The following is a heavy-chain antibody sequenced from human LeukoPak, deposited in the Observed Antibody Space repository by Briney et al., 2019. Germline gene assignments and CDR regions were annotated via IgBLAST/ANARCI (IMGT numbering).Heavy chain of an antibody. CDR1: GFTFSDYA. CDR2: ISGTGGST. CDR3: AKDSYDSSGSRYDY. D-gene: IGHD3-22*01. V-gene: IGHV3-23*01. J-gene: IGHJ4*02. Sequence: PGGSLRLSCAASGFTFSDYAMSWVRQAPGKGLEWVSAISGTGGSTWYADSVKGRVTISRDNSKNTLYLQMNSLRAEDTAVYYCAKDSYDSSGSRYDYWGQGTLGTVSS.